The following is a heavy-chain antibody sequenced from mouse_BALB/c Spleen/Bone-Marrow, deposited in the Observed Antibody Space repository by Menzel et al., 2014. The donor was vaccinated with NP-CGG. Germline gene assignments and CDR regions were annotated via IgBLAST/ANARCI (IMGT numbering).Heavy chain of an antibody. CDR1: GYTFTSYW. CDR2: IFPSDSYT. J-gene: IGHJ2*01. V-gene: IGHV1-69*02. Sequence: QDQLQQPGAELVRPGAPVKLFCKASGYTFTSYWINWVKQRPGQGLEWIGNIFPSDSYTNYNQKFKDKATLTVDKSSSTAYMQLSSPTSEDSAVYYRTRTYDYDEGGLDSWGQSTNLTGTS. D-gene: IGHD2-4*01. CDR3: TRTYDYDEGGLDS.